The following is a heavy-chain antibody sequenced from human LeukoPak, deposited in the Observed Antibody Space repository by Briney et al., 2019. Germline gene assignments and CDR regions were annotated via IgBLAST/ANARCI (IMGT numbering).Heavy chain of an antibody. CDR1: GYTFTGYY. J-gene: IGHJ4*02. V-gene: IGHV1-2*06. CDR3: ATYYYGSGSSPFDY. CDR2: INPNSGGT. Sequence: ASVKVSCKASGYTFTGYYMHWVRQAPGQGLEWMGRINPNSGGTNYAQKFQGRVTMTRDTSISTAYMELSTLRSDDTALYYCATYYYGSGSSPFDYWGQGTLVTVSS. D-gene: IGHD3-10*01.